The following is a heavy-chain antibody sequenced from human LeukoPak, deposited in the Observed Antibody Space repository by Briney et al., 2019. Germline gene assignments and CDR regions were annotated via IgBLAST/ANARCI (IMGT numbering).Heavy chain of an antibody. CDR1: GGSFSGYH. CDR2: INHSGST. Sequence: SETLSLTCAVYGGSFSGYHWSWIRQPPGKGLEWIGEINHSGSTNYNPSLKSRVTISVDTSKNQFSLKLSSVTAADTAVYYCARVESVVPAAIWYYFDYWGQGTLVTVSS. D-gene: IGHD2-2*02. V-gene: IGHV4-34*01. CDR3: ARVESVVPAAIWYYFDY. J-gene: IGHJ4*02.